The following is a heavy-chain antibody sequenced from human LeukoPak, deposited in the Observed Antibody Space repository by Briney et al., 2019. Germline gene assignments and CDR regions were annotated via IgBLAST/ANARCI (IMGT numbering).Heavy chain of an antibody. V-gene: IGHV1-46*01. CDR1: GYTFTSYY. D-gene: IGHD3-9*01. CDR2: INPSGGST. Sequence: GESLKISCKGSGYTFTSYYMHWVRQAPGQGLEWMGIINPSGGSTSYAQKFQGRVTMTRDTSTSTVYMELSSLRSEDTAVYYCARDILTGYYAVYYFDYWGQGTLVTVSS. CDR3: ARDILTGYYAVYYFDY. J-gene: IGHJ4*02.